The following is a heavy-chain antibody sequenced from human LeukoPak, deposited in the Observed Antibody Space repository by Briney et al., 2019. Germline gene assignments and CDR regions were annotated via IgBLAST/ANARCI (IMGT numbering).Heavy chain of an antibody. V-gene: IGHV1-46*01. Sequence: ASVKVSCKASGYAFTSYYMHWVRQAPGQGLEWMGIINPGGGSTSYAQKFQGRVTMTRDTSTSTVYMELSSLRSEDTAVYYCAREESLVLVNTRDALDIWGQGTMVTVSS. CDR3: AREESLVLVNTRDALDI. CDR1: GYAFTSYY. J-gene: IGHJ3*02. CDR2: INPGGGST. D-gene: IGHD2-21*01.